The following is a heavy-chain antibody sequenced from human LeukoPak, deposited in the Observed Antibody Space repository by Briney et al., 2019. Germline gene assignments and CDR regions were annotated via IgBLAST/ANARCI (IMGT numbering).Heavy chain of an antibody. V-gene: IGHV4-4*07. CDR2: IYTSGST. CDR3: ARDYYDSSLNY. D-gene: IGHD3-22*01. J-gene: IGHJ4*02. Sequence: SETLSLTCTVSGGSISTYYWSWIRQPDGKGLEWIGRIYTSGSTNYNPSLKSRVTMSVDTSKNQFSLKLSSVTAADTAVYYCARDYYDSSLNYWGQGTLVTVSS. CDR1: GGSISTYY.